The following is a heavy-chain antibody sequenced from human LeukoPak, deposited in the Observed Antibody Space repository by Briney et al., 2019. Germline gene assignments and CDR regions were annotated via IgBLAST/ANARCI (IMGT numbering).Heavy chain of an antibody. V-gene: IGHV1-69*02. CDR3: ARGPEGLTTESH. D-gene: IGHD1-14*01. CDR1: GGTFNNYI. J-gene: IGHJ4*02. CDR2: IILILDIA. Sequence: GASVKVSCKTSGGTFNNYIISWVRQAPGQGLEWVGTIILILDIANYAQKFQGRVAITADTSTSTAHMELSDLGSEDTAVYFCARGPEGLTTESHWGQGTLVTVSS.